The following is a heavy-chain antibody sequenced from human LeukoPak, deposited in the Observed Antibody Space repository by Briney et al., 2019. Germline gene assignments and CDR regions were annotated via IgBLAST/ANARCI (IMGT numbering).Heavy chain of an antibody. CDR3: ARDVATVTTLSWCDP. Sequence: PGGSLRLSCAASGFTFSSYAMHWVRQAPGKGLEWVALISYDGSNKYYADSVKGRFTISRDNSKNTLYLQMNSLRAEDTAVYYCARDVATVTTLSWCDPWGQGTLVTVSS. CDR1: GFTFSSYA. V-gene: IGHV3-30-3*01. D-gene: IGHD4-11*01. J-gene: IGHJ5*02. CDR2: ISYDGSNK.